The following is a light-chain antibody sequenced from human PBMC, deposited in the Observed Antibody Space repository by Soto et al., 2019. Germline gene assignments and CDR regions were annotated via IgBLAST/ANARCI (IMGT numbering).Light chain of an antibody. CDR1: QSISSY. V-gene: IGKV1-39*01. J-gene: IGKJ1*01. CDR2: GAS. CDR3: QQSYSIPWT. Sequence: DIQMTQSPPSLSASVGDRVTITCRASQSISSYVNWYQQRPGKAPKVLLFGASSLHSGVPSRFSGTGYGTDFTLTVSNLQPEDFATYYCQQSYSIPWTFGQGTRVEIK.